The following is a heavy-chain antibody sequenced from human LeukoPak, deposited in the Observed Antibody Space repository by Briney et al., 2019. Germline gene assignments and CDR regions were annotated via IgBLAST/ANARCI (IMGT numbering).Heavy chain of an antibody. CDR1: GFTYTNYW. CDR3: AKDVLRFLDGFDY. V-gene: IGHV3-7*01. CDR2: IKRDGNEK. J-gene: IGHJ4*02. D-gene: IGHD3-3*01. Sequence: GGSLRLSCAASGFTYTNYWMSWVRQAPGKGLEWVANIKRDGNEKYYVDSVKGRFTISRDNSKNTLYLQMNSLRAEDTAVYYCAKDVLRFLDGFDYWGQGTLVTVSS.